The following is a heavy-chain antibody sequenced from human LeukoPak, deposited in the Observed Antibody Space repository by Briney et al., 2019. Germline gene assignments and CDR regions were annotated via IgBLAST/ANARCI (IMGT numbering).Heavy chain of an antibody. CDR3: ARHYDSSSYWYYFDY. V-gene: IGHV4-59*08. CDR2: IYYSGST. J-gene: IGHJ4*02. Sequence: PETLSLTCTVSGGSISSYYWSWIRQPPGKGLEWIGYIYYSGSTNYNPSLKSRVTISVDTSKNQFSLKLSSVTVADTAVYYCARHYDSSSYWYYFDYWGQGTLVTVSS. D-gene: IGHD3-22*01. CDR1: GGSISSYY.